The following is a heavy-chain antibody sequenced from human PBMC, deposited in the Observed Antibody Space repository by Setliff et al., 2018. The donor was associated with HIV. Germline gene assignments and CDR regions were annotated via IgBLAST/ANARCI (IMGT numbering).Heavy chain of an antibody. CDR3: ARVASGFRITMVRVRHAFDI. J-gene: IGHJ3*02. CDR1: GYSFSSYW. Sequence: GESLKISCKGSGYSFSSYWIAWVRQMPGKGLDWMGIIYPGDSDTKYSPSFQGQVTISADKSINTAYLQWSSLEAADTAVYYCARVASGFRITMVRVRHAFDIWGQGTMVTVTS. V-gene: IGHV5-51*01. CDR2: IYPGDSDT. D-gene: IGHD3-10*01.